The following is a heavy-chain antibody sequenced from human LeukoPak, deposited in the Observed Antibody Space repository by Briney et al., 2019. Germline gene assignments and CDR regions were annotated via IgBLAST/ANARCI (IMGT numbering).Heavy chain of an antibody. CDR1: GFTLSTYW. J-gene: IGHJ4*02. V-gene: IGHV3-74*01. CDR2: INSDGSSS. Sequence: PGGSLRLSCAASGFTLSTYWMHWLRQSPGEGLVWVSRINSDGSSSAYADSVKGRFTMSRDNAKNTLSLQMNSLRAEDTAVYYCARDPDSYHSGAYYSFFDYWGQGILVTVSS. CDR3: ARDPDSYHSGAYYSFFDY. D-gene: IGHD3-22*01.